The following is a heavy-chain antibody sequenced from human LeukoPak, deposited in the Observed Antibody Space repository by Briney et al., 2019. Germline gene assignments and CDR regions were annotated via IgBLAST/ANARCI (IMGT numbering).Heavy chain of an antibody. V-gene: IGHV1-46*01. CDR2: INPSGGST. Sequence: GGSLRLSCAASGYTFTSYYMHWVRQAPGQGLEWMGIINPSGGSTSYAQKFQGRVTMTRDTSTSTVYMELSSLRSEDTAVYYCARDKPLAPLHYYDSSGYYGYWGQGTLVTVSS. D-gene: IGHD3-22*01. J-gene: IGHJ4*02. CDR1: GYTFTSYY. CDR3: ARDKPLAPLHYYDSSGYYGY.